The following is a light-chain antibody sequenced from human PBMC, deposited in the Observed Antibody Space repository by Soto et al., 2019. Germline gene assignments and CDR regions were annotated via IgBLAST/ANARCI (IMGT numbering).Light chain of an antibody. J-gene: IGKJ1*01. Sequence: DIQMTQSPSSLSASVGDRVTITCRASQSISSYLNWYQQKPGKAPKLLIYGASSLQSGVPPRFSGSGSGTEFTLTISSLQPEDFATYYCLQHNGYPRTFGQGTKVDIK. CDR3: LQHNGYPRT. V-gene: IGKV1-17*01. CDR2: GAS. CDR1: QSISSY.